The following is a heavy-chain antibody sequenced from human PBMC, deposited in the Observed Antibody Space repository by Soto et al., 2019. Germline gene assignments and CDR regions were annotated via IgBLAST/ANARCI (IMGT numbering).Heavy chain of an antibody. CDR1: GVTFGSFG. V-gene: IGHV3-30*18. Sequence: GGVLRHPRAAFGVTFGSFGMHRVRQAPSKGLEWVAVISYDGSNKYYADSVKGRFTISRDNSKNTLYLQMNSLRAEDTAVYYCAKEESDDSSGYYLPGYWGQGTLVTVSS. D-gene: IGHD3-22*01. J-gene: IGHJ4*02. CDR2: ISYDGSNK. CDR3: AKEESDDSSGYYLPGY.